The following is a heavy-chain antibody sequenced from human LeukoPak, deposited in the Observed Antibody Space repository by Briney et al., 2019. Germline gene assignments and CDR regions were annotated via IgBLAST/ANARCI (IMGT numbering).Heavy chain of an antibody. J-gene: IGHJ4*02. D-gene: IGHD1-26*01. Sequence: SQTLSLTCTVSGGSISSYYWSWIRQPAGKGLEWIGRIYTSGSTNYNPSLKSRVTMSVDTSKNQFSLKLSSVTAADTAVYYCARVIVGATTYYFDYWGQGTLVTVSS. CDR3: ARVIVGATTYYFDY. V-gene: IGHV4-4*07. CDR2: IYTSGST. CDR1: GGSISSYY.